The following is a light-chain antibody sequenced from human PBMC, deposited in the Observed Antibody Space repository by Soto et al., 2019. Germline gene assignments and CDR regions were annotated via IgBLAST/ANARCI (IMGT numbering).Light chain of an antibody. CDR3: QQYRNAGST. CDR2: GAS. CDR1: QSVSNN. J-gene: IGKJ1*01. Sequence: IVMTQSPATLSVSPGGRASLSRRASQSVSNNLAWYQQKPGQAPRLLIYGASTRAACIPGRFSGSGSGTEYTLIITSLHSDDFAVYYCQQYRNAGSTFGQGTKVEI. V-gene: IGKV3-15*01.